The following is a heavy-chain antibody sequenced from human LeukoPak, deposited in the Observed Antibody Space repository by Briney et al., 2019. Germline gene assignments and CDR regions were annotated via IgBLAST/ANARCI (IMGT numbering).Heavy chain of an antibody. J-gene: IGHJ4*02. CDR3: ASLQYSSSWYYFDY. Sequence: GPSVKVSCKASGGTFSSYAISWVRQAPGQGLEWMGVIIPIFGTANEAQKFQGRVTITTDESTSTAYMAQSSLRSEDTAVYYCASLQYSSSWYYFDYWGQGTLVTVSS. D-gene: IGHD6-13*01. V-gene: IGHV1-69*05. CDR1: GGTFSSYA. CDR2: IIPIFGTA.